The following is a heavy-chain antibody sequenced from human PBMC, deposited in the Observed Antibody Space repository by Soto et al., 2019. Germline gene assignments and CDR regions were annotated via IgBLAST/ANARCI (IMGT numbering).Heavy chain of an antibody. CDR2: IYYSGST. J-gene: IGHJ5*02. V-gene: IGHV4-31*03. D-gene: IGHD6-13*01. CDR1: GGSISSGGYY. Sequence: PSETLSLTCTVSGGSISSGGYYWSWIRQHPGKGLEWIGYIYYSGSTYYNPSLKSRVTISVDTSKNQFSLKLSSVTAADTAVYYCARGAAAAGRFDPWGRGTLVTVSS. CDR3: ARGAAAAGRFDP.